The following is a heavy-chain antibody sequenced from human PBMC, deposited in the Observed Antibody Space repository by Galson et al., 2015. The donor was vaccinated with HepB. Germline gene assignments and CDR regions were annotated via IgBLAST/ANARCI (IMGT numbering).Heavy chain of an antibody. CDR1: GYSFTSYW. J-gene: IGHJ4*02. V-gene: IGHV5-51*01. CDR3: ARHTQWPRGVYYFDY. CDR2: IDPGDSDT. D-gene: IGHD6-19*01. Sequence: SGAEVKKPGESLKISCKDSGYSFTSYWIGWVRQMPGKGLEWMGIIDPGDSDTRYSPSFQGQVTISVDKSISTAYLQWSSLKASDTAMYYCARHTQWPRGVYYFDYWGQGTLVTVSS.